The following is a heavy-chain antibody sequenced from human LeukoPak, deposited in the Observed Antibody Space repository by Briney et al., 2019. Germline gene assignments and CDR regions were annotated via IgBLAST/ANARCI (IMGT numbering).Heavy chain of an antibody. J-gene: IGHJ4*02. Sequence: WASVKVSCKASGYTFTGYYMHWVRQAPGQGLEWMGWINPNSYGTNYAQKFQGRVTMTRETSISTAYMELSRLRSDDTAVYYCARGGRVTTVVTLLDYWGQGTLVTVSS. CDR3: ARGGRVTTVVTLLDY. CDR1: GYTFTGYY. CDR2: INPNSYGT. V-gene: IGHV1-2*02. D-gene: IGHD4-23*01.